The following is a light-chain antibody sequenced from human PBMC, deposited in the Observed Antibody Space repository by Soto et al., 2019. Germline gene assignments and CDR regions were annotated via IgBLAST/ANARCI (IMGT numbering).Light chain of an antibody. CDR1: QSVSSN. CDR2: GAS. CDR3: QQYNNWPPIT. Sequence: EIVMTQSPATLSVSPGERATLSGSASQSVSSNLAWYQQKPGQAPRLLIYGASTRATGIPARFSGSGSGTEFTLTISSLQSEDFAVYYCQQYNNWPPITFGQGTKVEIK. V-gene: IGKV3-15*01. J-gene: IGKJ1*01.